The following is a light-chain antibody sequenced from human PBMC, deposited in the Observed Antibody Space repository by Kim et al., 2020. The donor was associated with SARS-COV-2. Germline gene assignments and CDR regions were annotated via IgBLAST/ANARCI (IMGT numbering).Light chain of an antibody. CDR2: AAS. Sequence: SSSVGDRVTITCRASQGISNYLAWYQQKPGKVPQLLISAASTLHSGVPSRFSGSGSGTDFTLTISSLHPEDVATYYCQKYNSAPLTFGGGTKVEI. J-gene: IGKJ4*01. CDR1: QGISNY. V-gene: IGKV1-27*01. CDR3: QKYNSAPLT.